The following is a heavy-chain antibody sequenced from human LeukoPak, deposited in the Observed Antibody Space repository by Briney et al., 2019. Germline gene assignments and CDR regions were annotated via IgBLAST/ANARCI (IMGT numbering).Heavy chain of an antibody. CDR3: AKDGYSGYEIGGYYFDY. J-gene: IGHJ4*02. Sequence: PGRSLRLSCAASGFTFSSYGMHWVRQAPGNGLEWVAVISYDGSNKYYADSVKGRFTISRDNSKNTLYLQMNSLRAEDTAVYYCAKDGYSGYEIGGYYFDYWGQGTLVTVSS. D-gene: IGHD5-12*01. CDR2: ISYDGSNK. V-gene: IGHV3-30*18. CDR1: GFTFSSYG.